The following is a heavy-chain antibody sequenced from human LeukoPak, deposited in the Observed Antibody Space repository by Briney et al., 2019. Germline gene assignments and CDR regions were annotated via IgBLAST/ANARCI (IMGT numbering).Heavy chain of an antibody. D-gene: IGHD3-22*01. Sequence: GGSLRLSCAASGFTFSCYAMSWVRQAPGKGLEWVSGISGSGDNTYYADSVKGRFTISRDNSKNTLYVQVNSLGTEDTAAYYCAKGSYYDSSGSFYFDYWGQGTLVTVSS. V-gene: IGHV3-23*01. CDR1: GFTFSCYA. CDR2: ISGSGDNT. J-gene: IGHJ4*02. CDR3: AKGSYYDSSGSFYFDY.